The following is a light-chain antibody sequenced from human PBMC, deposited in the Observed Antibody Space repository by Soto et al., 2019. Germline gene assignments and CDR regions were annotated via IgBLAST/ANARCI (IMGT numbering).Light chain of an antibody. CDR1: QSVGRS. J-gene: IGKJ5*01. CDR3: QQYGSSPRT. V-gene: IGKV3-15*01. CDR2: GTS. Sequence: IVITQSPCTLSVSPGERATLYCRASQSVGRSLAWYQQKPGQAPRLLIYGTSARATGIPATFSGSGSGTEFTLTISSLQSEDFAVYYCQQYGSSPRTFGQGTRLEVK.